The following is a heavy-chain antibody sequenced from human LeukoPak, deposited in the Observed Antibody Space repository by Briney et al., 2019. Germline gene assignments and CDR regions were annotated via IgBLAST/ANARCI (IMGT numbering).Heavy chain of an antibody. V-gene: IGHV1-2*02. J-gene: IGHJ4*02. Sequence: GASVKLSCKASGYTFTGYYMHWVRQAPGQGLEWMGWINPNSGGTNYGQKFQGRVTMTRDTSISTAYMELSRLKSDDTAVYYCAREASQSSVEMATITPFDYWGQGTLVTVSS. D-gene: IGHD5-24*01. CDR1: GYTFTGYY. CDR3: AREASQSSVEMATITPFDY. CDR2: INPNSGGT.